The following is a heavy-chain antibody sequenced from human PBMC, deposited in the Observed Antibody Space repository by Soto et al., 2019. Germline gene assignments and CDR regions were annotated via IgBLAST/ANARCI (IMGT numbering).Heavy chain of an antibody. D-gene: IGHD3-9*01. CDR2: IWYDGSNK. CDR1: GFTLSSYG. J-gene: IGHJ4*02. CDR3: ARAEHYDILPGRHFDY. Sequence: QVQLVESGGAVVQPGRSLRLSCAASGFTLSSYGLHWVRQAPGKGLEWVAVIWYDGSNKYYAESVRGRFTISKDISNSTLFLQMNSLRAEDTAVYYCARAEHYDILPGRHFDYWGQGTLVTVSS. V-gene: IGHV3-33*01.